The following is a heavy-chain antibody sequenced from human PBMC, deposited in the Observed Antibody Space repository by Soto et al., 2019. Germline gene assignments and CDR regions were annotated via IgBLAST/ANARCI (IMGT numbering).Heavy chain of an antibody. CDR1: GFSLSNARMG. CDR3: ARIVALGKVNWFDP. Sequence: SGPTLVNPTETLTLTCTVSGFSLSNARMGVSWIRQPPGKALEWLAHIFSNDEKSYSTSLKSRLTISKDTSKSQVVLTMTNMDPVDTATCYCARIVALGKVNWFDPWGQGTLVTVSS. V-gene: IGHV2-26*01. J-gene: IGHJ5*02. D-gene: IGHD3-16*01. CDR2: IFSNDEK.